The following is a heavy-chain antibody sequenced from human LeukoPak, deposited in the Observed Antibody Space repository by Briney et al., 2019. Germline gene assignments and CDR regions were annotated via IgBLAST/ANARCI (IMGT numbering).Heavy chain of an antibody. CDR1: GFTFSSYW. D-gene: IGHD6-13*01. CDR2: IKQDASER. J-gene: IGHJ4*02. Sequence: GGSLRLSCAASGFTFSSYWMTWVRQAPGKGLEWVANIKQDASERYYVDSVKGRFTISRDNAKNSLYLQMNSLRAEDTAVYYCATPTAGAWHFDYWGQGTLVTVSS. CDR3: ATPTAGAWHFDY. V-gene: IGHV3-7*01.